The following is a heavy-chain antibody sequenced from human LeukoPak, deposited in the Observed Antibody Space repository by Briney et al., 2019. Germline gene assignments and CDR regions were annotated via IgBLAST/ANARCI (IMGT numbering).Heavy chain of an antibody. CDR2: IYYSGST. CDR1: GVSISSYY. Sequence: SETLSLTCTVSGVSISSYYWSWLRQPPGKGLEWIGYIYYSGSTNYSPSLKSRVTISVDTSKNQFSLKLSSVTAADTAVYYCARRPGQQHYFDYWGQGTLVTVSS. D-gene: IGHD6-13*01. CDR3: ARRPGQQHYFDY. V-gene: IGHV4-59*08. J-gene: IGHJ4*02.